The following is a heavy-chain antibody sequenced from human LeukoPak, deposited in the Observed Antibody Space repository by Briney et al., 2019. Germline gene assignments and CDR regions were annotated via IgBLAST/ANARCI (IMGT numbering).Heavy chain of an antibody. J-gene: IGHJ4*02. V-gene: IGHV3-9*01. CDR3: AKEQAFWSGYDPLDY. Sequence: GRSLRLSCAASGFTFDDYAMHWVWQAPGKGLEWVSGISWNRGSIGYADSVKGRFTISRDNAKNSLYLQMNSLRAEDTALYYCAKEQAFWSGYDPLDYWGQGTLVTVSS. CDR1: GFTFDDYA. D-gene: IGHD3-3*01. CDR2: ISWNRGSI.